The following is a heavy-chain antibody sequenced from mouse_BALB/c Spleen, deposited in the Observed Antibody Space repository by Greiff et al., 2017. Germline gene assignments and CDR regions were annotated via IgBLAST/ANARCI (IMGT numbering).Heavy chain of an antibody. CDR2: ISSGSSTI. CDR1: GFTFSSFG. CDR3: ARYDGYDDYFDY. J-gene: IGHJ2*01. Sequence: EVKLVESGGGLVQPGGSRKLSCAASGFTFSSFGMHWVRQAPEKGLEWVAYISSGSSTIYYADTVKGRFTISRDNPKNTLFLQMTSLRSEDTSMYYCARYDGYDDYFDYWGQGTTLTVAS. D-gene: IGHD2-3*01. V-gene: IGHV5-17*02.